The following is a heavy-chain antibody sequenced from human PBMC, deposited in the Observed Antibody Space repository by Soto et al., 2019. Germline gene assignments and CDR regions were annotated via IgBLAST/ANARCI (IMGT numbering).Heavy chain of an antibody. V-gene: IGHV3-21*01. Sequence: PAGSVRLSCAASGFTFTRYSMNWVRQAPGKGLEWVSSISSTTNYIYYADSMKGRFTVSRDNAKNSVYLEMNSLSAEDTALYYCARESEDLTSNFDYWGQGTLVTVSS. CDR2: ISSTTNYI. CDR3: ARESEDLTSNFDY. CDR1: GFTFTRYS. J-gene: IGHJ4*02.